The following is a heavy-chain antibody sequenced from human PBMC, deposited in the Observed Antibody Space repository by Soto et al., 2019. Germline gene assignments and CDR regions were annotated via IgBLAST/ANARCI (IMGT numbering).Heavy chain of an antibody. D-gene: IGHD6-13*01. Sequence: QVQLQESGPGLVKPSETLSLTCTVSGGSISSYYWSWIRQPPGKGLEWIGYIYYSGSTNYNPSLKSRVTISVDTSKNQFSLKLSSVTAADTAVYYCARSPGIALYYFDYWGQGTLVTVSS. CDR1: GGSISSYY. J-gene: IGHJ4*02. CDR2: IYYSGST. V-gene: IGHV4-59*01. CDR3: ARSPGIALYYFDY.